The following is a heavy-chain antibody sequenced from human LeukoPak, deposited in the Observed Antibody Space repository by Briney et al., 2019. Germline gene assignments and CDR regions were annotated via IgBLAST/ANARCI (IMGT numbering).Heavy chain of an antibody. V-gene: IGHV3-23*01. CDR2: ISGSGGST. J-gene: IGHJ3*02. CDR3: ATSEEEQWLMLGDAFDI. CDR1: GFTFSSYA. D-gene: IGHD6-19*01. Sequence: GGSLRLSCAASGFTFSSYAMSWVRQAPGKGLEWVSAISGSGGSTYYADSVKGRFTISRDNSKNTLYLQMNSLRAEDTAVYYYATSEEEQWLMLGDAFDIWGQGTMVTVSS.